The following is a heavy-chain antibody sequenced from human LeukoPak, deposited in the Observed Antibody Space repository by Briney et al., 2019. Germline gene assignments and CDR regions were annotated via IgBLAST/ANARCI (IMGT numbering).Heavy chain of an antibody. D-gene: IGHD6-13*01. V-gene: IGHV3-23*01. J-gene: IGHJ6*03. CDR2: ISGSGGST. Sequence: GGSLRLSCAASGFTFNNYAMSWVRQAPGKGLEWVSAISGSGGSTYYADSVKGRFTISRDNSKNTLYLQMNSLRAEDTAVYYCAKGSGSSWYRLYYYYMDVWGKGTTVTVSS. CDR3: AKGSGSSWYRLYYYYMDV. CDR1: GFTFNNYA.